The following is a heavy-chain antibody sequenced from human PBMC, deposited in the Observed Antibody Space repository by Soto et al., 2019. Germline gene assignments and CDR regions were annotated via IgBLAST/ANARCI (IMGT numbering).Heavy chain of an antibody. J-gene: IGHJ5*02. Sequence: GGSLRLSXAASGFTFSSYAMSWVRQAPGKGLEWVSAISGSGGSTYYADSVKGRFTISRDNSKNTLYLQMNSLRAEDTAVYYCAKDRSSSSHNWFDPWGQGTLVTVSS. D-gene: IGHD6-6*01. V-gene: IGHV3-23*01. CDR1: GFTFSSYA. CDR3: AKDRSSSSHNWFDP. CDR2: ISGSGGST.